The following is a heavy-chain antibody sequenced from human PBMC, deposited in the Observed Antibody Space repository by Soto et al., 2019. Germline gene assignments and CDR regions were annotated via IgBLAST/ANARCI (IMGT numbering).Heavy chain of an antibody. D-gene: IGHD1-26*01. V-gene: IGHV1-2*04. CDR2: INPNSGGT. CDR3: ARDRDSGSYFFDY. CDR1: GYTFTGYY. J-gene: IGHJ4*02. Sequence: ASVKVSCKASGYTFTGYYMRWVRQAPGQGLEWMGWINPNSGGTNYAQKFQGWVTMTRDTSISTAYMELSRLRSDDTAVYYCARDRDSGSYFFDYWGQGTLVTVSS.